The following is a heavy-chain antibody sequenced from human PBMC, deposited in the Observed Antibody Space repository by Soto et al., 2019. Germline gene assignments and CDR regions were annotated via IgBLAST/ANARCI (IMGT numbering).Heavy chain of an antibody. D-gene: IGHD3-22*01. J-gene: IGHJ5*02. Sequence: EVQLLESGGGLVQPGGSLRLSCAASGFTFSSYAMSWVRQAPGKGLEWVSAISGSGGSTYYADSVKGRFTISRDNSKNKPDLPMNRLRAESTAVWYGAKWFRPRACDPWGEGTHVTVSS. CDR3: AKWFRPRACDP. V-gene: IGHV3-23*01. CDR2: ISGSGGST. CDR1: GFTFSSYA.